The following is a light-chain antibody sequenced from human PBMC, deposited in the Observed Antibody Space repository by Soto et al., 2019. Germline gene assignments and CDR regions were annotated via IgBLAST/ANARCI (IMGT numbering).Light chain of an antibody. Sequence: QSALPQPPSASGTPGQRVTISCSGSSSNIGSNTVNWYQQLPGTAPKLLMYSNNQRPSGVPDRFSGSKSGTSASLAISGLQSEDEADYYCAAWDDSLNGFYVFGAGTKVNVL. J-gene: IGLJ1*01. CDR3: AAWDDSLNGFYV. CDR1: SSNIGSNT. CDR2: SNN. V-gene: IGLV1-44*01.